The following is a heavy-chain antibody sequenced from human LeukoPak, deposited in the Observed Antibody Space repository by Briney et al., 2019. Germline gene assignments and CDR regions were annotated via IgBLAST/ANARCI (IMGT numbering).Heavy chain of an antibody. V-gene: IGHV1-69*04. CDR1: GGIFNPFV. CDR3: ARADSTLYGDYRGYFDP. J-gene: IGHJ5*02. Sequence: ASVKVSCKASGGIFNPFVISWVRQAPEQGLELMGRIIPLLGLADYAQNFQGRVTITADKSTSTAYMELSSLRSEDTAVYYCARADSTLYGDYRGYFDPWGQGTLVTVSS. CDR2: IIPLLGLA. D-gene: IGHD4-17*01.